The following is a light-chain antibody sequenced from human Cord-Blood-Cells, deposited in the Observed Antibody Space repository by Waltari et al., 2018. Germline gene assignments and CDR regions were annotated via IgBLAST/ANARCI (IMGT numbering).Light chain of an antibody. CDR2: EGS. CDR3: CSYAGSSTSVV. J-gene: IGLJ2*01. Sequence: QSALTQPASVSGSPGQSITISCTGTRSDVGCYNLVPWYQQPPGKAPKLMIYEGSKRPSGVSNRFSGSKSGNTASLTISGLQAEDEADYYCCSYAGSSTSVVFGGGTKLTVL. V-gene: IGLV2-23*01. CDR1: RSDVGCYNL.